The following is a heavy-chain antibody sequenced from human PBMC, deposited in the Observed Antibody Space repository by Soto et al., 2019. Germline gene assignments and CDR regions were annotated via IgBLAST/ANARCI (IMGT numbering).Heavy chain of an antibody. V-gene: IGHV1-58*01. CDR2: IVVGSGNT. D-gene: IGHD6-6*01. CDR1: GFTFTSSA. Sequence: SVKVSCKASGFTFTSSAVRWVRQARGQRLEWIGWIVVGSGNTNYAQKFQERVTITRDMSTSTAYMELSSLRSEDTAVYYCAADLWQLVGVGYFDYWGQGTLVTVSS. CDR3: AADLWQLVGVGYFDY. J-gene: IGHJ4*02.